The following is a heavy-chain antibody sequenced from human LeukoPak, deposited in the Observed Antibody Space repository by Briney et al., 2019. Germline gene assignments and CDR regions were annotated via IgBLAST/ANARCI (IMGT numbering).Heavy chain of an antibody. CDR2: ISSSSSYI. Sequence: GGSLRLSCAASGFTFSNYSMNWVRQAPRKGLEWVSSISSSSSYIYYADSVKGRFTISRDNAKNSLYLQMNSLRAEDTALYYCASLNRADCSSTSCHTHYWGQGTLVTVSS. J-gene: IGHJ4*02. D-gene: IGHD2-2*01. CDR1: GFTFSNYS. V-gene: IGHV3-21*01. CDR3: ASLNRADCSSTSCHTHY.